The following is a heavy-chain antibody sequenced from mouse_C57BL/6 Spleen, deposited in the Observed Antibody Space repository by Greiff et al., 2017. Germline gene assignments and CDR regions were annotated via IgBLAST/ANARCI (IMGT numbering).Heavy chain of an antibody. V-gene: IGHV1-52*01. CDR1: GYTFTSYW. J-gene: IGHJ2*01. CDR3: ARYFDSGVDY. CDR2: IDPSDSET. D-gene: IGHD1-3*01. Sequence: QVQLQQPGAELVRPGSSVKLSCKASGYTFTSYWMHWVKQRPIQGLEWIGNIDPSDSETHYNQKFKDKATLTVDKSSSTAYMHLSSLTSEDSAVYYCARYFDSGVDYWGQGTTLTVSS.